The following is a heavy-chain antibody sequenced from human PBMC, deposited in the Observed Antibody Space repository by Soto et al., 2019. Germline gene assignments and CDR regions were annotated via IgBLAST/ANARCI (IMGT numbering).Heavy chain of an antibody. D-gene: IGHD4-17*01. CDR2: INSDGSST. Sequence: GGSLRLSCAASGFTFSSYWMHWVRQAPGKGLVWVSRINSDGSSTSYADSVKGRFTISRDNAKNTLYLQMNSLRSDDTAVYYCARDRGDSTRWFDPWGQGTLVTVSS. CDR3: ARDRGDSTRWFDP. CDR1: GFTFSSYW. V-gene: IGHV3-74*01. J-gene: IGHJ5*02.